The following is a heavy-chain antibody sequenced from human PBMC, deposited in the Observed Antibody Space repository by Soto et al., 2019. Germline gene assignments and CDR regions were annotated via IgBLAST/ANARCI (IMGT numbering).Heavy chain of an antibody. Sequence: QLQLQESGPGLVKPSETLSLTCTVSGGSISSSSYYWGWIRQPPGKGLEWIGSIYYSGSTYYNPSLKSRVTISVDTSKNQFSLKLSSVTAADTAVYYCASAKQQLDVYYYYYYGMDVWGQGTTVTVSS. D-gene: IGHD6-13*01. J-gene: IGHJ6*02. CDR2: IYYSGST. V-gene: IGHV4-39*01. CDR3: ASAKQQLDVYYYYYYGMDV. CDR1: GGSISSSSYY.